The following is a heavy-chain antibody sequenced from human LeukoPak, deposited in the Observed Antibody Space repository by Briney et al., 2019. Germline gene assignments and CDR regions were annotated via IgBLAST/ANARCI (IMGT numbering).Heavy chain of an antibody. CDR2: INPNSGGT. CDR1: GYTFTGYY. V-gene: IGHV1-2*02. J-gene: IGHJ4*02. Sequence: ASVKVSCKASGYTFTGYYMHWVRQAPGQGLEWMGWINPNSGGTNYAQKFQGRVTMTRDTSISTAYMELSRLRSDDTAVYYCARDRYPLLYGGNPPPLDYWGQGTLVTVSS. D-gene: IGHD4-23*01. CDR3: ARDRYPLLYGGNPPPLDY.